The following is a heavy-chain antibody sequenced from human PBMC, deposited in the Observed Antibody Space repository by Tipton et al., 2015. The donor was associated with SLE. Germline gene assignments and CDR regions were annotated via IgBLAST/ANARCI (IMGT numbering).Heavy chain of an antibody. D-gene: IGHD3-9*01. J-gene: IGHJ4*02. CDR2: MSFDGST. Sequence: SLRLSCAASGINFRNSILHWVRQAPGKGLEWVAGMSFDGSTYYADSVKGRFTISRDNSKNTLDLQMDSLRVEDAAVYYCVVGRVDFLTAKVAFWGQGTLVTVSS. CDR1: GINFRNSI. V-gene: IGHV3-30*03. CDR3: VVGRVDFLTAKVAF.